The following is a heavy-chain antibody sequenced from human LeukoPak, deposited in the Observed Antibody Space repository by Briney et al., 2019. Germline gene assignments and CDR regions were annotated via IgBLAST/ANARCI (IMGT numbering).Heavy chain of an antibody. CDR2: MNPNSGNT. D-gene: IGHD6-13*01. J-gene: IGHJ5*02. CDR3: ARGPLGIAAAGT. V-gene: IGHV1-8*01. CDR1: GYTFTSYD. Sequence: ASVKVSCKASGYTFTSYDIKWVRQATGQGLEWMGWMNPNSGNTGYAQKFQGRVTMTRNTSISTAYMELSSLRSEDTAVYYCARGPLGIAAAGTWGQGTLVTVSS.